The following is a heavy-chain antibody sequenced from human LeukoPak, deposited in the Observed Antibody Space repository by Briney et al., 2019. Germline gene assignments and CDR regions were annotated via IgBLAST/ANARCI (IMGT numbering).Heavy chain of an antibody. J-gene: IGHJ4*02. Sequence: PGESLRLSCAASGFTFSSYWMSWVRQAPGKGLEWVANIKQDGSEKYYVDSVKGRFTISRDNAKNSLYLQMNSLRAEDTAVYYCARDSLIYDSSGYSFDYWGQGTLVTVSS. CDR2: IKQDGSEK. CDR3: ARDSLIYDSSGYSFDY. V-gene: IGHV3-7*01. D-gene: IGHD3-22*01. CDR1: GFTFSSYW.